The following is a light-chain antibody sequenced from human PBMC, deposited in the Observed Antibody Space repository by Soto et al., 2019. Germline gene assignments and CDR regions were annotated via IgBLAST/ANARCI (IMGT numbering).Light chain of an antibody. Sequence: SYELTQPPSVSVSPGHTARITCSGDALPKQYAYWYQQKPGQAPVLVIYKDSERPSGIPERFSGSSSGTTVTLTISGVQAEVEADYYCQSADISGTYNYVFGTGTKVTVL. CDR3: QSADISGTYNYV. CDR2: KDS. CDR1: ALPKQY. V-gene: IGLV3-25*03. J-gene: IGLJ1*01.